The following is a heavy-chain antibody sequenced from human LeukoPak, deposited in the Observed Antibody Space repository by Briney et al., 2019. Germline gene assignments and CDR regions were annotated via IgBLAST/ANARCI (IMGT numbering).Heavy chain of an antibody. V-gene: IGHV5-51*01. D-gene: IGHD3-10*01. CDR1: GYSFTSYW. Sequence: GEALKISCKGSGYSFTSYWIGWVRQMPGKGLEWRGIIYPGDSETRYSASFQGQVTISADRSVSTAYLQWSSLKASDTAMYYCPRQRVRGVSYFEYWGQGTLVTVSP. CDR3: PRQRVRGVSYFEY. CDR2: IYPGDSET. J-gene: IGHJ4*02.